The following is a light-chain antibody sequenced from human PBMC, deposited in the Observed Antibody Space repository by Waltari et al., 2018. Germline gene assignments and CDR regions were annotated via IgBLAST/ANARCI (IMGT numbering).Light chain of an antibody. V-gene: IGLV2-23*03. J-gene: IGLJ2*01. CDR2: EGS. CDR1: SSDVGSYNL. CDR3: CSYAGSSTFNVV. Sequence: QSALTQPASVSGSPGQSLTISCTGTSSDVGSYNLVSWYQQHPGKAPKLMIYEGSKRHSGVSNRFSGSKSGNTASLTISGLQAEDEADYYCCSYAGSSTFNVVFGGGTKLTVL.